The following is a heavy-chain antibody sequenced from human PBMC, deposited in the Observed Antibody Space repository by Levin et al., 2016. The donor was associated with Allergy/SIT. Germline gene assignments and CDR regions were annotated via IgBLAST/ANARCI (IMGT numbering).Heavy chain of an antibody. CDR3: ARSLGYCSSTSCYAGWFDP. Sequence: ASVKVSCKASGYTFTGYYMHWVRQAPGQGLEWMGWINPNSGGTNYAQKFQGWVTMTRDTSISTAYMELSRLRSDDTAVYYCARSLGYCSSTSCYAGWFDPWGQGTLVTVSS. CDR2: INPNSGGT. D-gene: IGHD2-2*01. CDR1: GYTFTGYY. J-gene: IGHJ5*02. V-gene: IGHV1-2*04.